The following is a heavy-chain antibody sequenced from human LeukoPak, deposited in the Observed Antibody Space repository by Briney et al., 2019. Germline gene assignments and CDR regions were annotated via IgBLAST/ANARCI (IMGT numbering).Heavy chain of an antibody. D-gene: IGHD2-2*01. J-gene: IGHJ5*02. V-gene: IGHV1-24*01. CDR3: ATLSGLMARDIVVVPAKGWFDP. Sequence: ASVKVSCKVSGYTLTELSMHWVRQAPGKGLEWMGGFDPEDGETIYAQKFQGRVTMTEDTSTDTAYMELSSLRSEDTAVYYCATLSGLMARDIVVVPAKGWFDPWGQGTLVTVSS. CDR1: GYTLTELS. CDR2: FDPEDGET.